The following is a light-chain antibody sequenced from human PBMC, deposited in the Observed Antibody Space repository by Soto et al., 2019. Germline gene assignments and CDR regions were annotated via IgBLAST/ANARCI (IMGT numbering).Light chain of an antibody. V-gene: IGKV3-11*01. J-gene: IGKJ5*01. CDR2: DAS. Sequence: EIVLTESPATLAVSTGGRAALSCRASQSVSIFLTWYQQKPGQAPRLLIYDASQRATGIPARFSGSGSGTDFTLTISSLEPEDFAVYYCQQYYRYPFTFGPGTRLEIK. CDR1: QSVSIF. CDR3: QQYYRYPFT.